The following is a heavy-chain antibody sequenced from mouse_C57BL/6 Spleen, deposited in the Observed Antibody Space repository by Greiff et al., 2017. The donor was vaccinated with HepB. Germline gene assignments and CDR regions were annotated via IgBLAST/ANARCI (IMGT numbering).Heavy chain of an antibody. CDR2: ISSGSSTI. CDR1: GFTFSDYG. Sequence: DVHLVESGGGLVKPGGSLKLSCAASGFTFSDYGMHWVRQAPEKGLEWVAYISSGSSTIYYADTVKGRFTISRDNAKNTLFLQMTSLRSEDTAMYYCARGGYDYDVGYAMDYWGQGTSVTVSS. V-gene: IGHV5-17*01. CDR3: ARGGYDYDVGYAMDY. D-gene: IGHD2-4*01. J-gene: IGHJ4*01.